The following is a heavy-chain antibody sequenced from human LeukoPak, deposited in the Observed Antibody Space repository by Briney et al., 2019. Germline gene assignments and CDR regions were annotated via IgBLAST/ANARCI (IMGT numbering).Heavy chain of an antibody. D-gene: IGHD3-9*01. CDR3: ARVTGYTIEDYFDY. V-gene: IGHV4-34*12. Sequence: SETLSLTCAVYGGSFSGYYWGWVRQPPGKGLEWIGNIFYSGSTYYSPPLKSRVTISLDTSRNQFSLKLNSVTAADTAVYYCARVTGYTIEDYFDYWGQGTLVTVSS. CDR2: IFYSGST. CDR1: GGSFSGYY. J-gene: IGHJ4*02.